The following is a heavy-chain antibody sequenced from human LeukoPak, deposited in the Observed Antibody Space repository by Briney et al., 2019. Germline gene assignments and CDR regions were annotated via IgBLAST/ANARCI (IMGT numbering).Heavy chain of an antibody. V-gene: IGHV3-23*01. D-gene: IGHD3-22*01. Sequence: GGSLRLSCAASGFIFSSYAMSCVRQAPGKGLEWVSGISGSGGSTYYADSVKGRFTISRDNSKNTLYLQMNSLRAEDTAVYYCARDTGYYYDSSGYLRFDYWGQGTLVTVSS. CDR3: ARDTGYYYDSSGYLRFDY. CDR2: ISGSGGST. J-gene: IGHJ4*02. CDR1: GFIFSSYA.